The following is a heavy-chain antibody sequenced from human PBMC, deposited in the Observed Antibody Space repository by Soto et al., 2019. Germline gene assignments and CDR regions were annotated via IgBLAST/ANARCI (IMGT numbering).Heavy chain of an antibody. D-gene: IGHD3-22*01. V-gene: IGHV1-18*01. CDR2: ISAYNGNT. CDR1: GYTFTSYG. Sequence: QVQLVQSGAEVKKPGAAVKFSCNASGYTFTSYGISWVRQPPGPGLEWMGWISAYNGNTNYAQKLQGRVTITTDTATRTAYMEPMSLRAADTAVYYCARSSSGYDAFDIWGQGTMVTVSS. J-gene: IGHJ3*02. CDR3: ARSSSGYDAFDI.